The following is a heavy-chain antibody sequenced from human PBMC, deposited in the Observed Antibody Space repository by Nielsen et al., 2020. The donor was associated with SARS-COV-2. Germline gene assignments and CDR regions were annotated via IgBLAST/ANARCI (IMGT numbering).Heavy chain of an antibody. CDR2: IYYSGST. CDR1: GGSISSYY. CDR3: ARTITSCGVVIRGSMDV. J-gene: IGHJ6*02. D-gene: IGHD3-3*01. Sequence: SETLSLTCTVSGGSISSYYWSWIRQPPGKGLEWIGYIYYSGSTNYNPSLKSRVTISVDTSKNQFSLKLSSVTAADTAVYYCARTITSCGVVIRGSMDVWGQGTTVTVSS. V-gene: IGHV4-59*08.